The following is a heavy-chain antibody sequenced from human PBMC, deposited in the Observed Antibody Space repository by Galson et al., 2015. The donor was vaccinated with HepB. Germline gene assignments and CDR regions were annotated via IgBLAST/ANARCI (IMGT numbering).Heavy chain of an antibody. CDR2: IWYDGSNK. Sequence: SLRLSCAASGFTFSSYGMHWVRQAPGKGLEWVAVIWYDGSNKYYADSVKGRFTISRDNSKNTLYLQMNSLRAEDTAVYYCARDPSTDYRDGLAPDYWGQGTLVTVSS. CDR1: GFTFSSYG. D-gene: IGHD5-24*01. CDR3: ARDPSTDYRDGLAPDY. V-gene: IGHV3-33*01. J-gene: IGHJ4*02.